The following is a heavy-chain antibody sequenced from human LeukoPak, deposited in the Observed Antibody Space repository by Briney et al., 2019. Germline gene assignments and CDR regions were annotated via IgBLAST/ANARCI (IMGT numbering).Heavy chain of an antibody. CDR2: INAGNGNT. CDR3: ARYSSGWYPYFDY. CDR1: GYTFTSYA. Sequence: ASVKVSCKASGYTFTSYAMHWVRQAPGQRLEWMGWINAGNGNTKYSQKFQGRVTITRDTSASTAYMELSSLRSEDTAVYYCARYSSGWYPYFDYWGQGALVTVSS. D-gene: IGHD6-19*01. J-gene: IGHJ4*02. V-gene: IGHV1-3*01.